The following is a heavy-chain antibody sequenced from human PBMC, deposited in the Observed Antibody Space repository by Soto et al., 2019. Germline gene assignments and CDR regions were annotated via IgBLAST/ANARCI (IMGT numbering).Heavy chain of an antibody. J-gene: IGHJ6*02. Sequence: SETLSLTCAVSGYSISSGYYWGWIRQPPGKGLEWIGSIYHSGSTYYNPSLKSRVTISVDTSKNQFSLKLSSVTAADTAVYYCARVGTTVTYYYYGMDVWGQGTTVTVSS. V-gene: IGHV4-38-2*01. CDR2: IYHSGST. D-gene: IGHD4-17*01. CDR1: GYSISSGYY. CDR3: ARVGTTVTYYYYGMDV.